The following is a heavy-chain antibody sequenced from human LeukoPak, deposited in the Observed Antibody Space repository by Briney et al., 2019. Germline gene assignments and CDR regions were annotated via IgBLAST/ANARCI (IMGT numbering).Heavy chain of an antibody. CDR3: ARDPGIAAADLSFDY. D-gene: IGHD6-13*01. J-gene: IGHJ4*02. CDR1: GFTFSSYA. CDR2: ISYDGSNK. Sequence: GGSLRLSCAASGFTFSSYAMHWVRQAPGEGLEWVAVISYDGSNKYYADSVKGRFTISRDNSKNTLYLQMNSLRAEDTAVYYCARDPGIAAADLSFDYWGQGTLVTVSS. V-gene: IGHV3-30*04.